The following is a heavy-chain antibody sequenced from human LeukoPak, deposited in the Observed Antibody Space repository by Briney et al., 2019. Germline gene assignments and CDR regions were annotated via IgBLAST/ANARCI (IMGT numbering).Heavy chain of an antibody. CDR2: ISYDGSNK. Sequence: GGSLRLSCAASGFMLSSTWMHWVRQAPGKGLEWVAVISYDGSNKYYADSVKGRFTISRDNSKNTLYLQMNSLRAEDTAVYYCAKTLYGDKWGQGTLVTVSS. J-gene: IGHJ4*02. CDR3: AKTLYGDK. V-gene: IGHV3-30*18. D-gene: IGHD3-16*02. CDR1: GFMLSSTW.